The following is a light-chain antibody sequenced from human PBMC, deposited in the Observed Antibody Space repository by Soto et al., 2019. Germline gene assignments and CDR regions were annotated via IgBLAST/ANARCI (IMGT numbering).Light chain of an antibody. V-gene: IGKV1-39*01. Sequence: DIQMTQSPSSLSAYVGDRVTVTCVASQSISSYLNWYQQKPGKAPKLLIYAASSLQSGVPSRFSGSGSGTDFTLTISSLQAEDFATYSCPPILSTPRTSAQGTKVDIK. J-gene: IGKJ1*01. CDR2: AAS. CDR1: QSISSY. CDR3: PPILSTPRT.